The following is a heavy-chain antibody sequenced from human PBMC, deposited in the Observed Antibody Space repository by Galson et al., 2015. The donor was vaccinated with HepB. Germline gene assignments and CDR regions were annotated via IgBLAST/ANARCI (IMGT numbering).Heavy chain of an antibody. V-gene: IGHV6-1*01. CDR2: TYYRSKWYN. CDR3: SREAGDRHYYYYNMDV. J-gene: IGHJ6*03. D-gene: IGHD7-27*01. Sequence: CAISGDSVSSNSGAWNWIRQSPSRGLEWLGRTYYRSKWYNDYAVSVKSRITITTDTAKNQFSLQLNSVTPEDSAVYYCSREAGDRHYYYYNMDVWGKGTTVTVSS. CDR1: GDSVSSNSGA.